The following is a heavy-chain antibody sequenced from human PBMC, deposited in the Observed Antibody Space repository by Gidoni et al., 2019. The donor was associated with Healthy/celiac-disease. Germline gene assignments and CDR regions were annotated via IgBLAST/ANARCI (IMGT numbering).Heavy chain of an antibody. Sequence: EVQLVESGGGLVKPGGSLRLSCAASGFTFSSYSMNWVRQAPGKGLEWVSSISSSSSYIYYADPVKGRFTISRDNAKNSLYLQMNSLRAEDTAVYYCARGVIAVAGGGHWGQGTLVTVSS. CDR3: ARGVIAVAGGGH. CDR2: ISSSSSYI. D-gene: IGHD6-19*01. V-gene: IGHV3-21*01. CDR1: GFTFSSYS. J-gene: IGHJ4*02.